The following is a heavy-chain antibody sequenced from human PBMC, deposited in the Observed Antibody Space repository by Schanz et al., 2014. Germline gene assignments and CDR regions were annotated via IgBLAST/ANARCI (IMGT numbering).Heavy chain of an antibody. D-gene: IGHD4-17*01. CDR3: ARDNGDYYYGMDV. J-gene: IGHJ6*02. CDR1: GFTFSSYG. Sequence: VQLVESGGGVVQPGRSLRLSCAASGFTFSSYGMHWVRQAPGKGLEWVGRTRNKANSYTTEYAASVKGRFTISRDDSKNSLYLQMNSLKTEDTAVYYCARDNGDYYYGMDVWGQGTTVTVSS. CDR2: TRNKANSYTT. V-gene: IGHV3-72*01.